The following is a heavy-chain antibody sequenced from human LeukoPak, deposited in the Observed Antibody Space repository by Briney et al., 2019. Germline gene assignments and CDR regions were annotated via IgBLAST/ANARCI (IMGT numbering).Heavy chain of an antibody. CDR1: GLSFSSFA. Sequence: GGSLRLSCSASGLSFSSFAMSWVRQGPARGLEWVSSLRGNGETFYADSVRGRFTLSSDSFTNTVYLQLNNLRGEDTAIYYCARASWISSSDAVRWGQGTLVTVSS. CDR2: LRGNGET. CDR3: ARASWISSSDAVR. D-gene: IGHD6-25*01. J-gene: IGHJ4*02. V-gene: IGHV3-23*01.